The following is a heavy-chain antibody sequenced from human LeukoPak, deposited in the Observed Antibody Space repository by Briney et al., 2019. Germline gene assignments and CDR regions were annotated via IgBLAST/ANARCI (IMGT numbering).Heavy chain of an antibody. CDR3: VREAKMTNIL. D-gene: IGHD2-21*01. CDR2: ISRSSGTI. CDR1: GFTFSDYY. Sequence: GGSLRLSCAASGFTFSDYYMTWVRQAPGKGLEWVSHISRSSGTIYYADSVQGRFTVSRDNGKKSLYLQMSYLRAEDTAVYYCVREAKMTNILWGQGTLVTVSS. J-gene: IGHJ4*02. V-gene: IGHV3-11*01.